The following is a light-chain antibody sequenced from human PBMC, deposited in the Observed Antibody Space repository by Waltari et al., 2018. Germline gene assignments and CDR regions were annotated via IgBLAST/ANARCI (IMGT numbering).Light chain of an antibody. CDR3: SSYTSSSTFVV. CDR2: EVS. CDR1: SSDVGGYNY. V-gene: IGLV2-14*01. Sequence: QSALPQPASVSGSPGQSITISCTGTSSDVGGYNYVSWYQQHPGKAPKLMIYEVSNRPSAVATRFSCAKSGDTASLTISGLQAEDEADYYCSSYTSSSTFVVFGGGTKLTVL. J-gene: IGLJ2*01.